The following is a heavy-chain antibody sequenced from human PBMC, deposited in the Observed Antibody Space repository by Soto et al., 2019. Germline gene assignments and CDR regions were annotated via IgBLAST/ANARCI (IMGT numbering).Heavy chain of an antibody. CDR2: IYSGGST. CDR3: ASGYSVYFDF. CDR1: GFTVSRNY. V-gene: IGHV3-53*02. D-gene: IGHD3-22*01. J-gene: IGHJ4*02. Sequence: EVQLVETRGGLIQPGGSLRLSCAVSGFTVSRNYMTWVRQAPGKGLEWVSVIYSGGSTYYADSVKGRFSISRDISKNTLYLQMNSLRVEDTAVYYCASGYSVYFDFWGQGNLVTVSS.